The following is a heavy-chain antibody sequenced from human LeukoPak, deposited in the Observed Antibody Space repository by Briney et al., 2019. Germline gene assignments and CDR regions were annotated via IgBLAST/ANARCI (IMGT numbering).Heavy chain of an antibody. D-gene: IGHD1-20*01. CDR2: ISSNGGST. Sequence: GGSLRLSCAASGFTFSRYAMHWVHQAPGKGLESVSAISSNGGSTYYANSVKGRFTISRDNSKNTLYLQMGSLRAEDLAVYYCARDFGLTGKVDYWGQGTLVTVSS. J-gene: IGHJ4*02. V-gene: IGHV3-64*01. CDR1: GFTFSRYA. CDR3: ARDFGLTGKVDY.